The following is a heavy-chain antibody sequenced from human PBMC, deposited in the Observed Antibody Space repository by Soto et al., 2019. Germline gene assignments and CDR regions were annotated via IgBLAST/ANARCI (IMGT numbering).Heavy chain of an antibody. Sequence: SETLSLTCSVSGDSMSGYYWSWIRQPPGKRLEWIGYIYYSGSTNYNPSLKSRITMSVDTSKNQFSLKLSSVTAADTAVYYCARDSRRGSVWFGDIWGQGTMVTVSS. J-gene: IGHJ3*02. CDR1: GDSMSGYY. V-gene: IGHV4-59*01. CDR3: ARDSRRGSVWFGDI. D-gene: IGHD3-10*01. CDR2: IYYSGST.